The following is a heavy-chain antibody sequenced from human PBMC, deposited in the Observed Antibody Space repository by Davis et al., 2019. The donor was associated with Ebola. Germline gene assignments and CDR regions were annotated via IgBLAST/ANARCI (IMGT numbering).Heavy chain of an antibody. J-gene: IGHJ4*02. CDR2: ISWNSGSI. CDR1: GFTFSSYS. V-gene: IGHV3-9*01. Sequence: PGGSLRLSCAASGFTFSSYSMNWVRQAPGKGLEWVSGISWNSGSIGYADSVKGRFTISRDNAKNSLYLQMNSLRAEDTALYYCAKDIKSGGYGSSFDYWGQGTLVTVSS. D-gene: IGHD1-26*01. CDR3: AKDIKSGGYGSSFDY.